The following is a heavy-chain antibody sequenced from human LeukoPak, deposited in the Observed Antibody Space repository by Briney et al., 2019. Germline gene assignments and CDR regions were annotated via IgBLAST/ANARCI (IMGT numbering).Heavy chain of an antibody. CDR2: ISHDGSNK. V-gene: IGHV3-30-3*01. D-gene: IGHD5-12*01. Sequence: GGSLRLSCAASGFTFSSYAMHWVRQAPGKGLEWVAVISHDGSNKYYADSVKGRFTISRDNSKNTLYLQMNSLRAEDTAVYYCARDLYSGYASTRLLDYWGQGTLVTVSS. CDR1: GFTFSSYA. J-gene: IGHJ4*02. CDR3: ARDLYSGYASTRLLDY.